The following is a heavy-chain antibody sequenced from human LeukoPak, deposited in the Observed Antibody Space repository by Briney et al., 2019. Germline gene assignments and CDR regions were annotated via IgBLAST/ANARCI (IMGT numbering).Heavy chain of an antibody. CDR2: IYYSGST. CDR1: GGSISSGDYY. Sequence: SQTLSLTCTVSGGSISSGDYYWSWIRQPPGKGLEWIGYIYYSGSTYYNPSLKSRVTISVDTSKNQFSLKLSSVTAADTAVYYCARDRSTTEHYYYMDVWGKGTTVTVSS. CDR3: ARDRSTTEHYYYMDV. J-gene: IGHJ6*03. V-gene: IGHV4-30-4*08. D-gene: IGHD4-17*01.